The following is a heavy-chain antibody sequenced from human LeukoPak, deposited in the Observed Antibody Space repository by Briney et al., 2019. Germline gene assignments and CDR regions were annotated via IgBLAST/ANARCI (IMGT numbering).Heavy chain of an antibody. D-gene: IGHD1-26*01. V-gene: IGHV3-30*04. CDR1: GFTFTNFA. J-gene: IGHJ4*02. Sequence: GGSLRLSCAASGFTFTNFAMHWVRQAPGKGLEWVTVISNDGKNKFYTDSVKGRFTISRDDYTNTLYLQMNSLRDDDTAVYYCARGPNSSGYSYGDYWGQGTLVTVSS. CDR3: ARGPNSSGYSYGDY. CDR2: ISNDGKNK.